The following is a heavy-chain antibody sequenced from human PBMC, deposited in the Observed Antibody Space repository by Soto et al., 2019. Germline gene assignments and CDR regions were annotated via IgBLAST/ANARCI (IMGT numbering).Heavy chain of an antibody. CDR2: IWYDGFIK. CDR3: ARGTGYNYGRQH. D-gene: IGHD5-18*01. J-gene: IGHJ4*02. CDR1: GFTFSSYG. V-gene: IGHV3-33*03. Sequence: QVQLVESGGGVVQPGRSLRLSCATSGFTFSSYGMHWVRQPPGKGLEWVAIIWYDGFIKYYADSVKGRFTISRDNSKYPLYLQMDSLRAEDTAVYYCARGTGYNYGRQHWGQGTLVTVSS.